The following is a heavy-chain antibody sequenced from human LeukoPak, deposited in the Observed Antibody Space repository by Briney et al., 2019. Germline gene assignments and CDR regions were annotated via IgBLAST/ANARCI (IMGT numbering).Heavy chain of an antibody. CDR1: GFTFDDYA. V-gene: IGHV3-23*01. CDR2: ISGSGGST. J-gene: IGHJ4*02. CDR3: AKDRGRFLEWLPITY. D-gene: IGHD3-3*01. Sequence: PGGSLRLSCAASGFTFDDYAMHWVRQAPGKGLEWVSAISGSGGSTYYADSVKGRFTISRDNSKNTLYLQMNSLRAEDTAVYYCAKDRGRFLEWLPITYWGQGTLVTVSS.